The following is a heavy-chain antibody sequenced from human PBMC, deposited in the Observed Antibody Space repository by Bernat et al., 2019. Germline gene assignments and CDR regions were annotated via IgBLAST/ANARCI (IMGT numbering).Heavy chain of an antibody. V-gene: IGHV3-33*01. D-gene: IGHD2-2*01. J-gene: IGHJ4*02. Sequence: QVQLVESGGGVVQPGRSLRLSCAASGFTFSSHGMHWVRQAPGKGLEWVADIWYDGTKKYYADSVKGRFTISRDNSKNTLYLQMNSLSAEDTAVYYCARDGGVYCDSSSCYLDYWGQGTLVTVSS. CDR2: IWYDGTKK. CDR1: GFTFSSHG. CDR3: ARDGGVYCDSSSCYLDY.